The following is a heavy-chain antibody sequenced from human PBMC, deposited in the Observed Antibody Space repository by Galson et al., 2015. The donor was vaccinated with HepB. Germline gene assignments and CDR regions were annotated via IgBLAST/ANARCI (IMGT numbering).Heavy chain of an antibody. CDR3: ARSIAAAGTPDWFDP. J-gene: IGHJ5*02. V-gene: IGHV6-1*01. Sequence: CAISGDSVSSNSAAWNWIRQSPSRGLEWLGRTYYRSKWYNDYAVSVKSRITINPDTSKNQFSLQLNSVTPEDTAVYYCARSIAAAGTPDWFDPWGQGTLVTVSS. D-gene: IGHD6-13*01. CDR1: GDSVSSNSAA. CDR2: TYYRSKWYN.